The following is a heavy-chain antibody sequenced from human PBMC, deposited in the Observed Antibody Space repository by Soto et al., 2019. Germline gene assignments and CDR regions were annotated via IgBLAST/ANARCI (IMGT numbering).Heavy chain of an antibody. CDR3: ARDLAAIGPYYYYGMDV. V-gene: IGHV3-33*01. CDR1: GFTFSSYG. Sequence: PGGSLRLSCAASGFTFSSYGMHWVRQAPGKGLEWVAVIWYDGSNKYYADSVKGRFTISRDNSKNTLYLQMNSLRAEDTAVYYCARDLAAIGPYYYYGMDVWGQGTTVTVSS. CDR2: IWYDGSNK. J-gene: IGHJ6*02. D-gene: IGHD2-2*01.